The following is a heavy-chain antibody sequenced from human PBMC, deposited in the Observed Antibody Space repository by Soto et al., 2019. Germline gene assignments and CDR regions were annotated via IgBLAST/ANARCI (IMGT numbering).Heavy chain of an antibody. Sequence: SETLSLTCTVSSGSIRSYFWHWIRQPAGKGLEWIGRLYTGGSTTYNPSLKSRVTMSVDTSKNQFSLKLTSVTAADTAVYFCASLGCSSSSSRGPLHYWGRGTLVTVSS. D-gene: IGHD2-2*01. CDR1: SGSIRSYF. V-gene: IGHV4-4*07. J-gene: IGHJ4*02. CDR2: LYTGGST. CDR3: ASLGCSSSSSRGPLHY.